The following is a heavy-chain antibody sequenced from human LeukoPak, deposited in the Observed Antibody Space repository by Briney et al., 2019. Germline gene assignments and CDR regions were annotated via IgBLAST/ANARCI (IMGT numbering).Heavy chain of an antibody. CDR1: DGSISISSYY. D-gene: IGHD6-19*01. CDR2: IYYSGST. Sequence: PSENLSLTCSVSDGSISISSYYWGWIRQPPGKGLEWIGSIYYSGSTYYNPSLNSRVTISVDTSKNQFSLKLSSVTAADTAVYYCARSVADQFDYWGQGTLVTVSS. V-gene: IGHV4-39*01. CDR3: ARSVADQFDY. J-gene: IGHJ4*02.